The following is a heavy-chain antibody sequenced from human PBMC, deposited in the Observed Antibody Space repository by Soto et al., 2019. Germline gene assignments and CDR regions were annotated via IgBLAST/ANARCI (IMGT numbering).Heavy chain of an antibody. CDR3: AKDLNGSGSFTSYYHYGMDV. D-gene: IGHD3-10*01. Sequence: EVQMLESGGGLVHPGGSLRLSCAASGFTFSNYAMNWVRQAPGKGLVWVSSISGSGRNTYYADSVKGRLTISRDSSKNTLYLQMNSLRVEDTGVYYCAKDLNGSGSFTSYYHYGMDVWGQGTTVTVSS. J-gene: IGHJ6*02. V-gene: IGHV3-23*01. CDR1: GFTFSNYA. CDR2: ISGSGRNT.